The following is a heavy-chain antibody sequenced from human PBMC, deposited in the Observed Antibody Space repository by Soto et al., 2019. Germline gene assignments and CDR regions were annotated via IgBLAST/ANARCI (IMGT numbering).Heavy chain of an antibody. J-gene: IGHJ4*02. D-gene: IGHD5-12*01. CDR3: AKIGEFNIVATTYFDY. V-gene: IGHV3-23*01. Sequence: GGSLRLSCAASGFTFSSYAMSWVRQAPGKGLEWVSAISGSGGSTYYADSVKGRFTISRDNSKNTLYLQMNSLRAEDTAVYYCAKIGEFNIVATTYFDYWGQGTLVTVSS. CDR1: GFTFSSYA. CDR2: ISGSGGST.